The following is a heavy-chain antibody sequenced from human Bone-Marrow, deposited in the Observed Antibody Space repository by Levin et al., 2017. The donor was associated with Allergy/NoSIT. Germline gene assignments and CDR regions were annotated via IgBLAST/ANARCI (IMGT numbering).Heavy chain of an antibody. CDR1: GFTFSSYG. CDR2: ISYDGSNK. V-gene: IGHV3-30*18. D-gene: IGHD6-13*01. J-gene: IGHJ4*02. CDR3: AKAAGFDY. Sequence: GESLKISCAASGFTFSSYGMHWVRQAPGKGLEWVAVISYDGSNKYYADSVKGRFTISRDNSKNTLYLQMNSLRAEDTAVYYCAKAAGFDYWGQGTLVTVSS.